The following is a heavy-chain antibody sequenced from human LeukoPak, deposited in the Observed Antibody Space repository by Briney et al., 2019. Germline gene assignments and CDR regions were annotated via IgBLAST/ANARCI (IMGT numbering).Heavy chain of an antibody. CDR3: ARGEYSNGYPYRLDS. V-gene: IGHV1-2*02. D-gene: IGHD3-16*01. CDR1: GSTFSDYH. CDR2: INPKSGDA. J-gene: IGHJ4*02. Sequence: ASVKVSCNASGSTFSDYHINWVRQASGQGPEWMGWINPKSGDARYNQAFQGRVTMTRDTSISTAYMELNRLRSDDTAMYYCARGEYSNGYPYRLDSWGQGTLVTVSS.